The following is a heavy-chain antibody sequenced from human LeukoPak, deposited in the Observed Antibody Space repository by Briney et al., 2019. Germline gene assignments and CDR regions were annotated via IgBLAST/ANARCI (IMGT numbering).Heavy chain of an antibody. CDR1: ADTFSGSA. J-gene: IGHJ4*02. Sequence: GGSLRLSCAASADTFSGSAIHWVRQASGRGLEWVGRIRSKANSYETAYAESAKGRFTISRDESGNTANLQMNSLKIEDTAVYYCTARESSGTLLIDYWGRGTLVSVSS. D-gene: IGHD1-26*01. CDR2: IRSKANSYET. V-gene: IGHV3-73*01. CDR3: TARESSGTLLIDY.